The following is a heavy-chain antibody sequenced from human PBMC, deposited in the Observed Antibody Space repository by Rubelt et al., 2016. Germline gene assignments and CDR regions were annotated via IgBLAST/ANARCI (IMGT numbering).Heavy chain of an antibody. CDR3: ARMDDSGYDSSGFDY. CDR2: IYYSGST. CDR1: GGSISSSSYY. Sequence: QLQLQESGPGLVKPSETLSLTCTVSGGSISSSSYYWGWIRQPPGQGLEWIGSIYYSGSTYYNPSRKSRVTISVDTSKNQFSLKLSSVTAADTAVYYCARMDDSGYDSSGFDYWGQGTLVTVSS. V-gene: IGHV4-39*07. J-gene: IGHJ4*02. D-gene: IGHD5-12*01.